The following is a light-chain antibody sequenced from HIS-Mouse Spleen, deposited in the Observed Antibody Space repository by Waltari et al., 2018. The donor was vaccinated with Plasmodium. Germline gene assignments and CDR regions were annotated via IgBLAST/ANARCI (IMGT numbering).Light chain of an antibody. CDR1: SSDVGGYNY. V-gene: IGLV2-8*01. CDR3: SSYAGSNNLV. CDR2: EVS. J-gene: IGLJ2*01. Sequence: QSALTQPPSASGSPGQSVTIYCTGTSSDVGGYNYVSWYQQHQGKAPKLMIYEVSKRPSGVPDRFSGSKSGNTASLTVSGLQAEDEADYYCSSYAGSNNLVFGGGTKLTVL.